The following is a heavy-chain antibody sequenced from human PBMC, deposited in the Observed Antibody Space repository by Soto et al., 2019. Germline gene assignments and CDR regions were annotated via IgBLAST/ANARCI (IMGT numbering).Heavy chain of an antibody. J-gene: IGHJ1*01. V-gene: IGHV1-2*04. CDR3: ARYPYYYDSSGYKYFQH. CDR2: INPNSGGT. Sequence: ASVKVSCKASGYTFTGYYMHWVRQAPGQGLEWMGWINPNSGGTNYAQKFQGWVTMTRDTSISTAYMELSRLRSDDTAVYYCARYPYYYDSSGYKYFQHWGQGTLVTLSS. D-gene: IGHD3-22*01. CDR1: GYTFTGYY.